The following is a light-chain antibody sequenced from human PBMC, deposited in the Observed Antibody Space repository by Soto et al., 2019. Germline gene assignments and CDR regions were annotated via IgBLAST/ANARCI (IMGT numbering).Light chain of an antibody. CDR1: QSVSRY. CDR2: DAS. Sequence: EIVLTQFPATLSLSPGERAIFSCRASQSVSRYLAWYQQKPGQAPRLLIYDASNRATGIPARFSGSGSGTDFTLTISSLETEDFAVYYCQQGNNWPSYTFGQGTKLEIK. J-gene: IGKJ2*01. CDR3: QQGNNWPSYT. V-gene: IGKV3-11*01.